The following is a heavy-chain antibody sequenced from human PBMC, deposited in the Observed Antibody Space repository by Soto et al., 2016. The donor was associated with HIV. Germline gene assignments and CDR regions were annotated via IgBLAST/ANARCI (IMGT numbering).Heavy chain of an antibody. CDR3: AKAKAASLHTVDYFDY. CDR1: GFIFSNYA. J-gene: IGHJ4*02. V-gene: IGHV3-23*01. CDR2: ISSTDDST. Sequence: EVQLLQSGGGLVQPGGSLRLSCVASGFIFSNYAMTWVRQAPGKGLEWVSGISSTDDSTYYADSVKGRFTISRDNSKTTLYLQMTGLRGEDTAFYYCAKAKAASLHTVDYFDYWGQGTLVTVSS. D-gene: IGHD6-6*01.